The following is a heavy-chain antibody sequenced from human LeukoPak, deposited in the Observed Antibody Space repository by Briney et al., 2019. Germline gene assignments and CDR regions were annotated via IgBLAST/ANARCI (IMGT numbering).Heavy chain of an antibody. D-gene: IGHD2-15*01. CDR2: IFHSGDF. Sequence: PSETLSLTCIVSGYSIISAYFWGWVRQPPGKGPEWIGSIFHSGDFYYNPSLKSRVTLSVDPYKNRFSLKLTAVTAADTAIYYCARVVASTSIDSWGQGTLVTVSS. V-gene: IGHV4-38-2*02. CDR3: ARVVASTSIDS. J-gene: IGHJ4*02. CDR1: GYSIISAYF.